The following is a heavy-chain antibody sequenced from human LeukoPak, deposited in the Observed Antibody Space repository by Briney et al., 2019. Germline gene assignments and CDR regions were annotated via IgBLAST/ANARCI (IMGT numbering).Heavy chain of an antibody. CDR3: ARADSGYSGSYYFDY. D-gene: IGHD1-26*01. Sequence: ASVKVSCKASGYSFTRYGISWVRQAPGQGLEWMGWISPYNGNTNYVQKLQGRVTMTTDTSTSTAYMELKSLRSDDTAVYYCARADSGYSGSYYFDYWGQGTLVTVSS. J-gene: IGHJ4*02. CDR2: ISPYNGNT. V-gene: IGHV1-18*01. CDR1: GYSFTRYG.